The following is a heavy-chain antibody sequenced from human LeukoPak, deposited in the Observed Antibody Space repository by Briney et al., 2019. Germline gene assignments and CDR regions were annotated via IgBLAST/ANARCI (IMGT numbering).Heavy chain of an antibody. CDR1: GFTFGDYA. D-gene: IGHD1-7*01. CDR2: IRSKAYGGTT. Sequence: GGSLRLSCTASGFTFGDYAMSWVRQAPGKGLEWVGFIRSKAYGGTTEYAASVKGRFTISRDDSKSIAYLQMNSLKTEDTAVYYYTRDFGSLTGTPAGVYFDYWGQGTLVTVSS. CDR3: TRDFGSLTGTPAGVYFDY. V-gene: IGHV3-49*04. J-gene: IGHJ4*02.